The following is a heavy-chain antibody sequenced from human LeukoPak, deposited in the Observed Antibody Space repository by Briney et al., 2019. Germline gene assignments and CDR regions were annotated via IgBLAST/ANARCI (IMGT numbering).Heavy chain of an antibody. CDR2: IYYSGST. V-gene: IGHV4-31*03. D-gene: IGHD3-16*01. Sequence: SQTLSLTCTVSGGSISSGGYYWSWIRQHPGRGLERIGYIYYSGSTYYNPSLKSRVTISVDTSKNQFSLKLSSVTAADTAVYYCARAGGFFSPFGYWGQGTLVTVSS. CDR3: ARAGGFFSPFGY. CDR1: GGSISSGGYY. J-gene: IGHJ4*02.